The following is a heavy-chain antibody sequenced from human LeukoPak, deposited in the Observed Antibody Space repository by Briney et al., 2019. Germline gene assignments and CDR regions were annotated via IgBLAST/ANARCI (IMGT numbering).Heavy chain of an antibody. D-gene: IGHD3-10*01. CDR1: GFTFSSYA. J-gene: IGHJ6*02. CDR2: ISGSGGST. V-gene: IGHV3-23*01. Sequence: QSGGSLRLSCAASGFTFSSYAMSWVRQAPGKGLEWVSAISGSGGSTYYADSVKGRFTISRDNSKNTLYLQMNSLRAEDTAVYYCAKDRSPKGFGELSARNYYYGMDVWGQGTTVTVSS. CDR3: AKDRSPKGFGELSARNYYYGMDV.